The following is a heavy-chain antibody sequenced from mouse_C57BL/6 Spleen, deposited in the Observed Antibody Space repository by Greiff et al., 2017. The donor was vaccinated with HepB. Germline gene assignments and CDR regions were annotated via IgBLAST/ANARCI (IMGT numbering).Heavy chain of an antibody. J-gene: IGHJ4*01. Sequence: VQLQQSGAELVRPGASVKLSCTASGFNIKDDYMHWVKQRPEQGLEWIGWIDPENGDTEYASKFQGKATITADTSSNTAYLQLSSLTSEDTAVYYCTTCSYGSNMDYWGQGTSVTVSS. CDR1: GFNIKDDY. CDR3: TTCSYGSNMDY. D-gene: IGHD1-1*01. V-gene: IGHV14-4*01. CDR2: IDPENGDT.